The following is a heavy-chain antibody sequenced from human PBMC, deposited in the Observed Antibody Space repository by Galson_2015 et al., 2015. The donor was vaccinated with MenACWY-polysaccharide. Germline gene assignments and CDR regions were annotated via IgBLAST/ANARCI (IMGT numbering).Heavy chain of an antibody. D-gene: IGHD5/OR15-5a*01. Sequence: SLRLSCAGSEFTFNSYPMSWVRQAPGKELEWVSAISSSGDNTYYADSVKGRFTISRDNSKSTLYLQMNGLRAEDTAVYYCAKEKEPSKVSTRRGFDYWGQGTLVTVSS. CDR2: ISSSGDNT. J-gene: IGHJ4*02. CDR1: EFTFNSYP. CDR3: AKEKEPSKVSTRRGFDY. V-gene: IGHV3-23*01.